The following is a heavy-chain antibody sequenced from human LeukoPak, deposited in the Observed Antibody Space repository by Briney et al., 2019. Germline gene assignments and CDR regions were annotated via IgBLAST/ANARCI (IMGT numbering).Heavy chain of an antibody. V-gene: IGHV4-39*07. Sequence: SETLSLTCSVSGDSINSSDIYYWGWIRQPPGKGLEWIGSIYYSGSTYYSPSLKSRVTMSVDTSKNQFSLKLSSVTAADTAVYYCARTTYYYAFDIWGQGTMVTVSS. CDR2: IYYSGST. J-gene: IGHJ3*02. CDR1: GDSINSSDIYY. D-gene: IGHD3-10*01. CDR3: ARTTYYYAFDI.